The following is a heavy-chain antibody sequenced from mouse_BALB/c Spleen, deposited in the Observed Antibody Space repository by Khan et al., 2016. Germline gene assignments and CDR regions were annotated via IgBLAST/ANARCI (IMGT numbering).Heavy chain of an antibody. J-gene: IGHJ4*01. CDR1: GFTFSVFG. D-gene: IGHD4-1*01. V-gene: IGHV5-17*02. Sequence: EVELVESGGGLVQPGGSRKLSCAASGFTFSVFGIHWVRQAPEKGLEWVAYISGGSSTIYYADTVKGRFTISRDNPKNTLFLQMTSLRSEDTAVYYCARLTPSAMDYWGQGTSVTVSS. CDR2: ISGGSSTI. CDR3: ARLTPSAMDY.